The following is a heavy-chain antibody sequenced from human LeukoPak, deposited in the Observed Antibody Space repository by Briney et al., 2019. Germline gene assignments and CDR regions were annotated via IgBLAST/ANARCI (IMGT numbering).Heavy chain of an antibody. J-gene: IGHJ3*02. Sequence: PGGSLRLSCAASGFTASSNYMSWVRQAPGKGLEWVSVIYSGGSTYYADSVKGRFTISRDNSKNTLYLQMNSLRAEDTAVYYCARDPGHYYYGSGRDAFDIWGQGTMVTVSS. CDR3: ARDPGHYYYGSGRDAFDI. CDR1: GFTASSNY. D-gene: IGHD3-10*01. V-gene: IGHV3-66*01. CDR2: IYSGGST.